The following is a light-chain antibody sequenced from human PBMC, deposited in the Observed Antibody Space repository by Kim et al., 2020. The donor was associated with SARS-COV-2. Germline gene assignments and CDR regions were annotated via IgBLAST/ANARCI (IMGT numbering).Light chain of an antibody. Sequence: AASVGDRVTITCRASQSISSWLAWYQQKPGKAPKLLIYKASSLERGVPSRFSSSGSGTEFTPTINRLQPDDFATYYCQQYNSPITFGQGTRLEIK. CDR1: QSISSW. V-gene: IGKV1-5*03. CDR3: QQYNSPIT. J-gene: IGKJ5*01. CDR2: KAS.